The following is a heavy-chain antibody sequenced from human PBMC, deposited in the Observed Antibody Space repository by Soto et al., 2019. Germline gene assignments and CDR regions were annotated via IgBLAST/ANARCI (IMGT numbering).Heavy chain of an antibody. Sequence: GGSLRLPCVASGFTFSSYAMSWVRQAPGKGLEWVSGINVSGGGTYYADSVKGRFTISRDNSKNTLYLQMNGLRVEDTAVYYCAKGSRGSGSYTPIDYWGQGTLVTVSS. J-gene: IGHJ4*02. CDR2: INVSGGGT. V-gene: IGHV3-23*01. D-gene: IGHD3-10*01. CDR1: GFTFSSYA. CDR3: AKGSRGSGSYTPIDY.